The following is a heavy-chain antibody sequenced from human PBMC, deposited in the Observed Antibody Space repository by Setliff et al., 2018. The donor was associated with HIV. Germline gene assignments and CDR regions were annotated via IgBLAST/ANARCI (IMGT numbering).Heavy chain of an antibody. CDR1: GFTFSSYS. CDR2: ISSSSSSI. Sequence: GGSLRLSCAASGFTFSSYSMNWVRQAPGKGLEWVSSISSSSSSIYCADSVKGRFTISRDNAKNSLYLQMNSLRADDTAMYYCARDDGDYLFDYWGQGTVVTVSS. J-gene: IGHJ4*02. D-gene: IGHD4-17*01. V-gene: IGHV3-21*01. CDR3: ARDDGDYLFDY.